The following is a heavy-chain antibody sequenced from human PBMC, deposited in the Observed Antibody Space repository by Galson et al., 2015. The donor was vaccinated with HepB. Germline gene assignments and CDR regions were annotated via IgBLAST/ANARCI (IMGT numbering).Heavy chain of an antibody. CDR2: ISPYNGDT. Sequence: SVKVSCKASGYTFNTYGINWVRQAPGQGLEWMGWISPYNGDTKYAENLQGRVTMTTDTSTSTAYMDLRSLRSDDPAVYYCASRYPSQDNFWSGYPFDFWGQGPLVTVSS. CDR3: ASRYPSQDNFWSGYPFDF. CDR1: GYTFNTYG. J-gene: IGHJ4*02. V-gene: IGHV1-18*01. D-gene: IGHD3-3*01.